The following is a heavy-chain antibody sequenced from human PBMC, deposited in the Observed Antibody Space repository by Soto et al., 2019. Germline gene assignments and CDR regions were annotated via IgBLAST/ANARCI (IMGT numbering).Heavy chain of an antibody. D-gene: IGHD3-9*01. CDR3: ARGFGYYDILTGYSIDY. CDR1: GYSFTSYW. J-gene: IGHJ4*02. CDR2: IYPGDSDT. Sequence: GESLKISCKGSGYSFTSYWIGWVRQIPWKGLEWMGIIYPGDSDTRYSPSFQGQVTISADKSISTAYLQWSSLKASDTAMYYCARGFGYYDILTGYSIDYWGQGTLVTVSS. V-gene: IGHV5-51*01.